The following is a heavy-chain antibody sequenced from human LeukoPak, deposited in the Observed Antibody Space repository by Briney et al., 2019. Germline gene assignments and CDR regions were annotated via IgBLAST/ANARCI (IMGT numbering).Heavy chain of an antibody. CDR1: GFTFRDHY. J-gene: IGHJ6*02. D-gene: IGHD3-16*01. CDR3: ARDASLYDYISYMDV. CDR2: ISIRGTTI. Sequence: GGSLRLSCAASGFTFRDHYMTCIRQSPGKGLECVSSISIRGTTIYYTDSVRGRFTVSRDNAHNSLCLQMTSLRAEDTAVYYCARDASLYDYISYMDVWGQGTTVIISS. V-gene: IGHV3-11*01.